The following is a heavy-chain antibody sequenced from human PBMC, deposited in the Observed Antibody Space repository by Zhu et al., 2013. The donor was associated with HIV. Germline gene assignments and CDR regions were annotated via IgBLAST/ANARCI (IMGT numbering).Heavy chain of an antibody. D-gene: IGHD3-22*01. V-gene: IGHV1-8*01. Sequence: QVQLVQSGAEVKKPGASVKVSCKASGYTFTSYDINWVRQATGQGLEWMGWMNPNSGNTGYAQKFQGRVTMTGNTSISTAYMELSSLRSEDTAVYYCARFDRRYYYDSSGYNYFDYWGQGTLVT. J-gene: IGHJ4*02. CDR2: MNPNSGNT. CDR3: ARFDRRYYYDSSGYNYFDY. CDR1: GYTFTSYD.